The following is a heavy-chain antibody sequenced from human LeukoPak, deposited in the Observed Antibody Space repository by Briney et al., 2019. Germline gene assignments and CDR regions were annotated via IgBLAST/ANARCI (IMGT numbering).Heavy chain of an antibody. CDR2: INSDRSST. CDR3: ARVEYNMIVVPTY. D-gene: IGHD3-22*01. Sequence: GGSLRLSCAASGFTFSSYWMSWVRQAPGKGLVWVSRINSDRSSTSYADSVKGRFTISRDNAKNTLYLQMNSLRAEDTAVYYCARVEYNMIVVPTYWGQGTLVTVSS. J-gene: IGHJ4*02. V-gene: IGHV3-74*01. CDR1: GFTFSSYW.